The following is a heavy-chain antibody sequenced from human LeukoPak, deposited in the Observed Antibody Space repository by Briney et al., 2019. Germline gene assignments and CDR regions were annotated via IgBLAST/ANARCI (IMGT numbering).Heavy chain of an antibody. J-gene: IGHJ4*02. D-gene: IGHD5-18*01. CDR3: ARDRLDTAMFWAY. CDR2: ISSSSSYI. V-gene: IGHV3-21*01. Sequence: GGSLRLSCAASGFTFSSYSMNWVRQAPGKGLEWVSSISSSSSYIYYADSLKGRFTISRDNAKNSLYLQMNSLRAEDTAVYYCARDRLDTAMFWAYWGQGTLVTVSS. CDR1: GFTFSSYS.